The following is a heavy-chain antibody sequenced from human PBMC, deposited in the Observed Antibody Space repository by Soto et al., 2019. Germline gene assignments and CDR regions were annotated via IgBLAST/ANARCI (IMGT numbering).Heavy chain of an antibody. CDR2: ISYDGSNK. CDR1: GFTFSSYG. Sequence: GGSLRLSCAASGFTFSSYGMHWVRQAPGKGLEWVAVISYDGSNKYYADSVKGRFTISRDNSKNTLYLQMNSLRAEDTAVYYCAKEVPGSYYDSSGYNNWFDPWGQGTLVTVSS. J-gene: IGHJ5*02. D-gene: IGHD3-22*01. V-gene: IGHV3-30*18. CDR3: AKEVPGSYYDSSGYNNWFDP.